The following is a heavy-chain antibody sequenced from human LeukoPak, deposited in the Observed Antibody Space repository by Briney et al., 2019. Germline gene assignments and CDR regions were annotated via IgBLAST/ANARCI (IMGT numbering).Heavy chain of an antibody. CDR3: ARGNGYLF. CDR1: GGSVSNSNYC. CDR2: IDYSGSP. Sequence: PSETLSLTCTVSGGSVSNSNYCWGWIRQPPGKQLEWIGSIDYSGSPLYNPSLKSRVTISVDTSKNQFSLKLSSVTAAVTAVYYCARGNGYLFWGQGTLVTVSS. D-gene: IGHD5-18*01. V-gene: IGHV4-39*07. J-gene: IGHJ4*02.